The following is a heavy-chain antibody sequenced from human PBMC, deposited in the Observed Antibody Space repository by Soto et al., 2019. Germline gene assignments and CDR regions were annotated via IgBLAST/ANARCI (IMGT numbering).Heavy chain of an antibody. CDR2: VSYDGSNK. Sequence: QVQLVESGGGVVQPGRSLRLSCAASGFTFSSYGMHWVRQAPGKGLEWVAIVSYDGSNKYYTDSVKGRFTISRDNSRNTLYMQMNSLRADDTDVYYCAKALGELSAESYDYWGQGTLVTVSS. J-gene: IGHJ4*02. D-gene: IGHD3-16*02. CDR1: GFTFSSYG. CDR3: AKALGELSAESYDY. V-gene: IGHV3-30*18.